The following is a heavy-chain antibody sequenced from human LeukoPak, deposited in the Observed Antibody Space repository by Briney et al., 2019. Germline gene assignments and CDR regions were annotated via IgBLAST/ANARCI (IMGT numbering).Heavy chain of an antibody. CDR1: GGSMNNYF. J-gene: IGHJ4*02. CDR3: ARDDGDDAEDY. CDR2: MYYIGST. Sequence: SLTCTVSGGSMNNYFWSWIRQAPGKGLEWIGYMYYIGSTNYDPTLRSRVSISLDMSNKQFSLKMNSVTAADTAVYYCARDDGDDAEDYWGQGTLVIVSS. D-gene: IGHD4-17*01. V-gene: IGHV4-59*01.